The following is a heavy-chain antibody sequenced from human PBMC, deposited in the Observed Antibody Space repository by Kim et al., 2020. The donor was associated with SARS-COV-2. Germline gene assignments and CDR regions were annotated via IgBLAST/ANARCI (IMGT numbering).Heavy chain of an antibody. CDR3: AKRGARSSSSCHYYFDY. CDR1: GFTFSTYA. V-gene: IGHV3-23*01. Sequence: GGSLRLSCVASGFTFSTYAMSWVRQAPGKGLEWVSTISALGASTHYADSVKDRFTISRDNSKNTLFLQLNSLRAEDTAVYFCAKRGARSSSSCHYYFDYWGQGTLVTVSS. J-gene: IGHJ4*02. D-gene: IGHD2-2*01. CDR2: ISALGAST.